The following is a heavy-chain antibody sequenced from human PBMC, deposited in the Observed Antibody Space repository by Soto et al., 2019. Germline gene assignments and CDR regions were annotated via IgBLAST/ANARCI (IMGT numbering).Heavy chain of an antibody. V-gene: IGHV1-8*01. J-gene: IGHJ4*02. D-gene: IGHD3-9*01. CDR3: ASWAGYSK. CDR1: GYTFNTYD. Sequence: QVQLVQSGAEVRKPGASVKVSCKASGYTFNTYDINWVRQAPGQGPEWMGRVSPSSGNTGYAQKFQGRLTMTRNTAISPAYRELSSLTSEDTAVYYCASWAGYSKWGQGTLVIVSS. CDR2: VSPSSGNT.